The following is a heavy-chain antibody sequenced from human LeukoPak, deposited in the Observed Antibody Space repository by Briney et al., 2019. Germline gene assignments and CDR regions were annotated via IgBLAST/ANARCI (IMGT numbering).Heavy chain of an antibody. D-gene: IGHD4-23*01. CDR1: GYTFTSYA. V-gene: IGHV1-3*01. CDR3: ARYFHYGGGFDY. CDR2: INAGNGNT. J-gene: IGHJ4*02. Sequence: ASVKVSCKASGYTFTSYAMHWVRQAPGQRLEWMGWINAGNGNTKYSQKFQGRVTITRDTSASTAYMELSSLRSEDTAVYYCARYFHYGGGFDYWGQGTLVTVSS.